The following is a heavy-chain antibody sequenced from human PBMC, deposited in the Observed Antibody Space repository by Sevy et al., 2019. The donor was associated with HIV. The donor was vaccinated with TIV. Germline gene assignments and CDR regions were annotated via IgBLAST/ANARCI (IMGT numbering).Heavy chain of an antibody. D-gene: IGHD4-17*01. CDR2: IYYSGSSGSI. CDR1: GGSISSSSYY. CDR3: ARHAYGDYLS. V-gene: IGHV4-39*01. J-gene: IGHJ4*02. Sequence: SETLSLTCTVSGGSISSSSYYWGWIRQPPGKGLEWIGSIYYSGSSGSIYYNPSLKSRVTISVDRSMKRFSLKLSSVTAADTAVYYCARHAYGDYLSWGQGTLVTVSS.